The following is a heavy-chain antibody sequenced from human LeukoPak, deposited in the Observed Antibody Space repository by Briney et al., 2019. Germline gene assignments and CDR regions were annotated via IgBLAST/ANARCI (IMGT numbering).Heavy chain of an antibody. Sequence: GRSLRISCAASGFTFSSYGKHWVRQAPGKGLEWVAVISYDGSNKYHADSVKGRFTISRDNSKNTLYLQMNSLRAEDTAVYYCAKDLTFMTTVTTGYWGRGTLVTVSP. CDR2: ISYDGSNK. CDR3: AKDLTFMTTVTTGY. V-gene: IGHV3-30*18. J-gene: IGHJ4*02. D-gene: IGHD4-11*01. CDR1: GFTFSSYG.